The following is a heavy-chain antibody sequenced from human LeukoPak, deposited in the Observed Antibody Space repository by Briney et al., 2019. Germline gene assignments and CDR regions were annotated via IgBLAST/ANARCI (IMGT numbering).Heavy chain of an antibody. CDR1: GFTFSSYG. Sequence: AGGSLRLSCAASGFTFSSYGLHWVRQAPGKGLEWVAVVSYDGSNIYYADSVKGRFTISRDNSKNTLYLQMNSLRAEDTAIYYCAKDPRPQLPWFGFDYWGRGILVTVSS. V-gene: IGHV3-30*18. CDR3: AKDPRPQLPWFGFDY. J-gene: IGHJ4*02. D-gene: IGHD3-10*01. CDR2: VSYDGSNI.